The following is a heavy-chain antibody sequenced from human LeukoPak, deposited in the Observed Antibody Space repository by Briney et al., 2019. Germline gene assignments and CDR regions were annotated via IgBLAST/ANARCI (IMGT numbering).Heavy chain of an antibody. CDR2: IKEDASEE. J-gene: IGHJ4*02. CDR3: AIAAGWELGY. CDR1: GFTSSRHW. D-gene: IGHD6-25*01. Sequence: GGSLRLSCAVSGFTSSRHWMSWVRQTPEKGLEWVANIKEDASEENYVDSVKGRFTISRDNAKNSLYLQMNSLRAEDTAVYYCAIAAGWELGYWGQGALVTV. V-gene: IGHV3-7*01.